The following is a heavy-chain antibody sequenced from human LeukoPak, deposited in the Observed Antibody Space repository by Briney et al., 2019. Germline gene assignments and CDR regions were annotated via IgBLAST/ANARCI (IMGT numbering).Heavy chain of an antibody. CDR1: GFTVSSNY. Sequence: GGSLRLSCAASGFTVSSNYMSWIRQAPGKGLEWVSYISSSGSTIYYADSVKGRFTISRDNAKNSLYLQMNSLRAEDTAVYYCARGQSRYYYGSGRPFDPWGQGTLVTVSS. CDR2: ISSSGSTI. J-gene: IGHJ5*02. V-gene: IGHV3-11*01. D-gene: IGHD3-10*01. CDR3: ARGQSRYYYGSGRPFDP.